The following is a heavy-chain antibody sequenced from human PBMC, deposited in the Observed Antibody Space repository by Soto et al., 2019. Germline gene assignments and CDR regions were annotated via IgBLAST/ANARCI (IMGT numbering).Heavy chain of an antibody. CDR3: ARAPLDHRLQPLLWYFDY. V-gene: IGHV4-31*03. J-gene: IGHJ4*02. CDR1: GGSISSGGYY. CDR2: IYYSGST. D-gene: IGHD6-25*01. Sequence: QVQLQESGPGLVKPSQTVSLTCTVSGGSISSGGYYWSWIRQHPGKGLEWIGYIYYSGSTYYNPSLKCRVTISVDTSKNQFSLKLSSVTAADTAVYYCARAPLDHRLQPLLWYFDYCGQGTLVTVSS.